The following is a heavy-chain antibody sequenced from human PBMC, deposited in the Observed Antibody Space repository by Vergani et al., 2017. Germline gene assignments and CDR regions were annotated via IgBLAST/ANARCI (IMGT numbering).Heavy chain of an antibody. CDR3: ARDGGPRDIVVGGNY. J-gene: IGHJ4*02. V-gene: IGHV3-30-3*01. CDR1: GFTFTSYA. CDR2: ISNDGSNK. D-gene: IGHD2-2*01. Sequence: QVQLVESGGGVVQPGRSLTLSCASSGFTFTSYAIHLVRQAPAKGLECVAVISNDGSNKYYSHSMKGRFTISRDNSMNTLYLQMNSLRAEDTGVYYCARDGGPRDIVVGGNYWGQGSVVTVSS.